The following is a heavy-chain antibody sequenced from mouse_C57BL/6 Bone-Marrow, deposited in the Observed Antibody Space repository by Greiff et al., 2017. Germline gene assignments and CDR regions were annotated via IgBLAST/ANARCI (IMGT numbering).Heavy chain of an antibody. CDR3: ASDGVTPCFAY. J-gene: IGHJ3*01. CDR2: IDPSDSYT. Sequence: QVQLQQPGAELVRPGTSVKLSCKASGYTFTSYWMHWVKQRPGQGLEWIGVIDPSDSYTNYNQKFKGKATLTVDTSSSTAYMQLSSRTSEDSAVYYCASDGVTPCFAYWGQGTLVTVSA. D-gene: IGHD2-2*01. V-gene: IGHV1-59*01. CDR1: GYTFTSYW.